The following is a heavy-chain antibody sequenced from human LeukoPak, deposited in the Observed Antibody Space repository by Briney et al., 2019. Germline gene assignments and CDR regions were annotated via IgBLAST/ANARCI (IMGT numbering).Heavy chain of an antibody. V-gene: IGHV4-38-2*01. CDR2: IYHSGST. D-gene: IGHD2-15*01. CDR1: GYSISSGYY. CDR3: SRGAYGSAQPFDY. J-gene: IGHJ4*02. Sequence: PSETLSLTCAVSGYSISSGYYWGWIRQPPGKGLEWIGSIYHSGSTYYNPSLKSRVTISVDTSKNQFSLKLISVTAADTAVYYCSRGAYGSAQPFDYWGQGTLVTVSS.